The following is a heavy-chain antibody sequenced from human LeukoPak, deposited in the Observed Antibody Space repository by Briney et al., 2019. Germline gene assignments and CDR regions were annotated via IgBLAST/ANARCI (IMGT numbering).Heavy chain of an antibody. CDR1: GFTFSSYA. CDR3: AKRRYNWNDGPFGY. J-gene: IGHJ4*02. CDR2: ISGSGGST. D-gene: IGHD1-20*01. V-gene: IGHV3-23*01. Sequence: PAGGSLRLSCAASGFTFSSYAMSWVRQAPGKGLEWVSAISGSGGSTYYADSVKGQFTISRDNSKNTLYLQMNSLRAEDTAVYYCAKRRYNWNDGPFGYWGQGTLVTVSS.